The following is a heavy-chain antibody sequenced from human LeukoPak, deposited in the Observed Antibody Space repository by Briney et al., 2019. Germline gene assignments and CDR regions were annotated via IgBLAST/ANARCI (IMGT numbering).Heavy chain of an antibody. CDR1: GGSFSGYY. V-gene: IGHV4-34*01. CDR3: ARGFQKLVLDY. CDR2: INHSGST. Sequence: ASETLSLTCAVYGGSFSGYYWSWIRQPPGKGLEWIGEINHSGSTNYNPSLKSRVTTSVDTSKNQFSLKLSSVTAADTAVYYCARGFQKLVLDYWGQGTLVTVSS. J-gene: IGHJ4*02. D-gene: IGHD6-13*01.